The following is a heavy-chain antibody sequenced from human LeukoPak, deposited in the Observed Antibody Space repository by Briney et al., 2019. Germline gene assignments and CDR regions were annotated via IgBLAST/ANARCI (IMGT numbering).Heavy chain of an antibody. CDR1: GGSISSSSYY. CDR2: IYYSGST. CDR3: AAILTATKNYFDY. D-gene: IGHD3-9*01. V-gene: IGHV4-39*01. J-gene: IGHJ4*02. Sequence: PSETLSLTCTVSGGSISSSSYYWGWIRQPPGKGLEWIGSIYYSGSTYYNPSLKSRVTISVDTSKNQFSLKLSSVTAADTAVYYCAAILTATKNYFDYWGQGTLVTVSS.